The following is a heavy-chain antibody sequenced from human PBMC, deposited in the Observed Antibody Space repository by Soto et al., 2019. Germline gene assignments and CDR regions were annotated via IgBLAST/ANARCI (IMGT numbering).Heavy chain of an antibody. D-gene: IGHD1-26*01. CDR2: ISSSGSTI. V-gene: IGHV3-48*03. Sequence: PGGSLRLSCAASGFTFSSYEMNWVRQAPGKGLEWVSYISSSGSTIYYADSVKGRFTISRDNAKNSLHLQMNSLRAEDTAVYYCARGSKYSGSYFWFDPWGQGTLVTVS. CDR1: GFTFSSYE. J-gene: IGHJ5*02. CDR3: ARGSKYSGSYFWFDP.